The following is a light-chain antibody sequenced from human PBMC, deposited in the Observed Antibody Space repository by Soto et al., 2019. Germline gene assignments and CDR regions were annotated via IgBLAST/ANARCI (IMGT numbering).Light chain of an antibody. CDR3: SSYAGSSNV. Sequence: QSVLTQPASVSGSPGQSITISYTGSSSEVGTYRLVSWYQHHPGTVPKLIIYEGSKRPSGVSNRFSGSEPGNTASLTISGLQAEDEADYYCSSYAGSSNVFGTGTKVTVL. CDR2: EGS. V-gene: IGLV2-14*02. J-gene: IGLJ1*01. CDR1: SSEVGTYRL.